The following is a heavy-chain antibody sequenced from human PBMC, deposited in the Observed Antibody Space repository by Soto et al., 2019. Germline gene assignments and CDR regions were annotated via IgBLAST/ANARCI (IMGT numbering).Heavy chain of an antibody. V-gene: IGHV3-7*01. CDR1: GFTFSSYW. Sequence: GGSLRLSCAASGFTFSSYWMSWVRQAPGKGLEWVANIKQDGSEKYYVDSVKGRFTISRDNAKNSLYLQMNSLRAEDTAVYYCARDLWDILTGYSYDAFDIWGQGTMVTVSS. D-gene: IGHD3-9*01. CDR2: IKQDGSEK. J-gene: IGHJ3*02. CDR3: ARDLWDILTGYSYDAFDI.